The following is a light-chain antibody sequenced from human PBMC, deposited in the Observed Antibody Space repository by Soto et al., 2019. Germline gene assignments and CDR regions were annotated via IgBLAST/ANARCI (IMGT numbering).Light chain of an antibody. CDR3: TSYTSISTVV. J-gene: IGLJ3*02. CDR1: SSDVGGCNY. V-gene: IGLV2-14*01. Sequence: QSALTQPASVSGSPGQSITISCTGTSSDVGGCNYVSWYQQHPGKAPKLLIYDVSTRPSGVSNRFSGSKSGNTASLTISGLQAEDEADYYCTSYTSISTVVFGGGTKVTVL. CDR2: DVS.